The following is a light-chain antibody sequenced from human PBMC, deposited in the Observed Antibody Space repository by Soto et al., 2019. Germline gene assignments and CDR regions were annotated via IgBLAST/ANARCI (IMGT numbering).Light chain of an antibody. J-gene: IGLJ1*01. V-gene: IGLV2-14*01. CDR1: SSGIGFSNY. CDR2: EVK. CDR3: CSYTSSSTLYV. Sequence: QSALTQPASVSGSPGQSITISCTGTSSGIGFSNYVSWYQQYPGKAPKVVIYEVKNRPSGVSNRYSGSKSGNTASLTISGRQSDDEADYYCCSYTSSSTLYVFGTGTKLTVL.